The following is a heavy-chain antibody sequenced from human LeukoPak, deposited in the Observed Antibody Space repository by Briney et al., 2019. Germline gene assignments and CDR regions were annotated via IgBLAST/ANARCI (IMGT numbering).Heavy chain of an antibody. V-gene: IGHV4-4*09. CDR2: VYTSGST. J-gene: IGHJ3*02. Sequence: PSETLSLTCTVSDGSIRGHFWSWIRQPPGKGLEWIGYVYTSGSTNYTPSLKSRVTISIATSKNQFSLKLSSVTAADTAVYYCARDAFDIWGQGTMVTVSS. CDR3: ARDAFDI. CDR1: DGSIRGHF.